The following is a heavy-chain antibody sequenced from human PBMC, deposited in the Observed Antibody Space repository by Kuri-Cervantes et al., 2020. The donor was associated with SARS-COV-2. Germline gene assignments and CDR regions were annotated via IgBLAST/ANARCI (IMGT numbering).Heavy chain of an antibody. CDR1: GYSISSGYY. Sequence: GSLRLSCAVSGYSISSGYYWGWIRQPPGKGLEWIGNIYHSGSTYYNPSLKSRVTISVDTSKNQFSLKLSSVTAADTAVYYCARYYDFWSGYPRFDPWGQGTLVTVSS. CDR2: IYHSGST. CDR3: ARYYDFWSGYPRFDP. V-gene: IGHV4-38-2*01. J-gene: IGHJ5*02. D-gene: IGHD3-3*01.